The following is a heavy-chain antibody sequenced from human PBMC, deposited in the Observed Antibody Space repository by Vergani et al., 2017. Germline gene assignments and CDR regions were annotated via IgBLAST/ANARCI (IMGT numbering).Heavy chain of an antibody. J-gene: IGHJ6*02. Sequence: QVQLQESGPGLVKPSETLTLTCDVSDSSIMTNPYWGWFRQSPGKGLEWIGCIHHSGDTHYNSSLKSRVSISIVSSSKFSLSLTSVTAADTAIYYCARHRGSEGFFPSSYFYGMDVWDHGTTVTVSS. CDR3: ARHRGSEGFFPSSYFYGMDV. CDR1: DSSIMTNPY. V-gene: IGHV4-38-2*01. D-gene: IGHD3-10*01. CDR2: IHHSGDT.